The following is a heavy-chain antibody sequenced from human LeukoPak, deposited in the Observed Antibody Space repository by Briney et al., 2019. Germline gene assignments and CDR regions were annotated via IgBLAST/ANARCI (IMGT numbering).Heavy chain of an antibody. V-gene: IGHV3-30*02. Sequence: GGSLRLSCAVSGFTFSSYGMHWARQAPGKGLEWVAVIWYDGSNKYYADSVKGRFTISRDNSKNTLYLQMKSLRAGDTAFYYCAKGSTVTFASEYFQHWGQGTLVTVSS. CDR3: AKGSTVTFASEYFQH. D-gene: IGHD4-17*01. J-gene: IGHJ1*01. CDR1: GFTFSSYG. CDR2: IWYDGSNK.